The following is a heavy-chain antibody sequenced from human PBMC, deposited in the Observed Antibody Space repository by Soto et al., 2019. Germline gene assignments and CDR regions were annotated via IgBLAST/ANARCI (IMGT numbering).Heavy chain of an antibody. V-gene: IGHV4-59*01. D-gene: IGHD2-15*01. CDR2: IYYSGST. J-gene: IGHJ6*03. Sequence: SETLSLTCTVSGGSISSYYWSWIRQPPGKGLEWIGYIYYSGSTNYNPSLKSRVTISVDTSKNQFSLKLSSVTAADTAVYYCARVTPGDCSGGSCYPPLYYYYMDVWGKGNTVTVSS. CDR1: GGSISSYY. CDR3: ARVTPGDCSGGSCYPPLYYYYMDV.